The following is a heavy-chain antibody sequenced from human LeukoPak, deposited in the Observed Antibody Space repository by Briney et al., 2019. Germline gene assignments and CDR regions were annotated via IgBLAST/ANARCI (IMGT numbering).Heavy chain of an antibody. CDR1: GFTFSSYE. J-gene: IGHJ5*02. CDR3: ARDRSHEEYINWFDP. Sequence: GGSLRLSCAASGFTFSSYEMNWVRQAPGKGLEWVSYISSSGSTIYYADSVKGRFTISRDNAKNSLYLQMNSLRAEDTAVHYCARDRSHEEYINWFDPWGQGTLVTVSS. D-gene: IGHD1-1*01. V-gene: IGHV3-48*03. CDR2: ISSSGSTI.